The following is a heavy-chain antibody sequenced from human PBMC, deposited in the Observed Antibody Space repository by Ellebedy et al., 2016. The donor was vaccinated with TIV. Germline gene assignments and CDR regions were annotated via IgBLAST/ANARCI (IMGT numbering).Heavy chain of an antibody. D-gene: IGHD2-2*02. CDR1: GGSFNNYY. J-gene: IGHJ4*02. CDR3: AKWTVGYCSSASCYNGDY. Sequence: MPSETLSLTCAVYGGSFNNYYWSWIRQLPGKGLEWIGEFNLGDTTNYNPSLKSRVTISVDTSKNQFSMKLNTVTAAETAVYYCAKWTVGYCSSASCYNGDYWGQGTLVTVSS. V-gene: IGHV4-34*01. CDR2: FNLGDTT.